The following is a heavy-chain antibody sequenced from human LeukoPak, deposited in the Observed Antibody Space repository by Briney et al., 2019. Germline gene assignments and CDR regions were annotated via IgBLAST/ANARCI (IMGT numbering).Heavy chain of an antibody. CDR1: GFTFSSYW. CDR3: ARDYASDY. Sequence: GGSLRLSCAASGFTFSSYWMNWVRQAPGKGLEWVSYISRSGDTIYFADSVKGRFTISRDNAKNSLYLQISSLRAEDTAVYYCARDYASDYWGQGTLVTVSS. CDR2: ISRSGDTI. D-gene: IGHD3-10*01. V-gene: IGHV3-48*04. J-gene: IGHJ4*02.